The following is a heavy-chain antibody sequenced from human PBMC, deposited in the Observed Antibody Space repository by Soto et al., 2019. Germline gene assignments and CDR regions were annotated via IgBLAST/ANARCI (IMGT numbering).Heavy chain of an antibody. J-gene: IGHJ6*02. Sequence: GESLKISCKGSGYSFTSYWIGWVRQMPGKGLEWMGIIYPGDSDTRYSPSFQGQVTISADKSISTAYLQWSSLKASDTAMYYCARHGLSGDFWSGYDYYYYGMDVWGQGTTVTSP. D-gene: IGHD3-3*01. CDR3: ARHGLSGDFWSGYDYYYYGMDV. V-gene: IGHV5-51*01. CDR2: IYPGDSDT. CDR1: GYSFTSYW.